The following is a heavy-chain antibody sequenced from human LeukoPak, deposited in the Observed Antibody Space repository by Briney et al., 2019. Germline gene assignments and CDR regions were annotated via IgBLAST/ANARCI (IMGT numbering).Heavy chain of an antibody. J-gene: IGHJ4*02. V-gene: IGHV1-69*01. CDR2: ITPIFGTA. Sequence: ASVKVSCKASGGTFSSYAISWVRQAPGQGLEWMGGITPIFGTANYAQKFQGRVTITADESTSTAYMELSSLRSEDTAVYYCASSVAGYSSSWSYYFDYWGQGTLVTVSS. D-gene: IGHD6-13*01. CDR3: ASSVAGYSSSWSYYFDY. CDR1: GGTFSSYA.